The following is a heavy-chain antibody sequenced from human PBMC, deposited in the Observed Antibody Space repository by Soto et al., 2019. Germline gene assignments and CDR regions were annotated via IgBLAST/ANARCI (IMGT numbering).Heavy chain of an antibody. CDR2: IYYSGST. Sequence: PSETLSLTCTVSGGSISSGGYYWSWIRQHPGKGLEWIGYIYYSGSTYYNPSLKSRVTISVDTSKNQFSLKLSSVTAADTAVYYCARTYYYDSSGYPSRSAYFDYSGQGTLVTVSS. D-gene: IGHD3-22*01. J-gene: IGHJ4*02. CDR3: ARTYYYDSSGYPSRSAYFDY. CDR1: GGSISSGGYY. V-gene: IGHV4-31*03.